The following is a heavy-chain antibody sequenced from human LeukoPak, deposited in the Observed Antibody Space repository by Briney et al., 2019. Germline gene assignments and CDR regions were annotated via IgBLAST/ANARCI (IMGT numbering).Heavy chain of an antibody. J-gene: IGHJ4*02. D-gene: IGHD3-22*01. CDR2: IYTSGST. Sequence: SETLSLTCTVSGGSISSGSYYWSWIRQPAGKGLEWIGRIYTSGSTNYNPSLKSRVTISVDTSKNQFSLKLSSVTAADTAVYYCARHTYYYDRTFDYWGQGTLVTVSS. CDR1: GGSISSGSYY. CDR3: ARHTYYYDRTFDY. V-gene: IGHV4-61*02.